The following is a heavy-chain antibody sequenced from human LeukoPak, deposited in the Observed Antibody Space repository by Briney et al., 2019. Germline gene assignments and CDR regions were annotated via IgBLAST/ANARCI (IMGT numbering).Heavy chain of an antibody. CDR1: GGSFSGYY. CDR3: ARARYSSGWYDWFDP. V-gene: IGHV4-34*01. D-gene: IGHD6-19*01. J-gene: IGHJ5*02. CDR2: INHSGST. Sequence: PSETLSLTCAVYGGSFSGYYWSWIRQPPGKGLEWIEEINHSGSTNYNPPLKSRVTISVDTSKNQFSLKLSSVTAADTAVYYCARARYSSGWYDWFDPWGQGTLVTVSS.